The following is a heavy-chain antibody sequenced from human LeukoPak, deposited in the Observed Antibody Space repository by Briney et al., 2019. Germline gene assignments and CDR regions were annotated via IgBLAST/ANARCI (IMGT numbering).Heavy chain of an antibody. CDR1: GGTFISYA. V-gene: IGHV1-69*05. CDR3: ARGRSYYYGSGSYYGWFDP. D-gene: IGHD3-10*01. J-gene: IGHJ5*02. CDR2: IIPIFGTA. Sequence: ASVKVSCKASGGTFISYAISWVRQAPGQGLEWMGGIIPIFGTANYAQEFQGRVTITTDESTSTAYMELSSLRSEDTAVYYCARGRSYYYGSGSYYGWFDPWGQGTLVTVSS.